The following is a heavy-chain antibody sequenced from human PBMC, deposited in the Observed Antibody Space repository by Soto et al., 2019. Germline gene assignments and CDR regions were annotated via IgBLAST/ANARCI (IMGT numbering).Heavy chain of an antibody. CDR3: AKDWGYCSGGSCYPEYFQH. CDR2: ISGSGGST. V-gene: IGHV3-23*01. Sequence: GGSLRLSCAASGFTFSSYAMSWVRQAPGKGLEWVSAISGSGGSTYYADSVKGRFTISRDNSKNTLYLQMNSLRAEDTAVYYCAKDWGYCSGGSCYPEYFQHWGQGTLVTVSS. D-gene: IGHD2-15*01. J-gene: IGHJ1*01. CDR1: GFTFSSYA.